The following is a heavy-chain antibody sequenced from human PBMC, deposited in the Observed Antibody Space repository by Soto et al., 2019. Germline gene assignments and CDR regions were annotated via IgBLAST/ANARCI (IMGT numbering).Heavy chain of an antibody. CDR1: GFSLSTSGMC. D-gene: IGHD6-13*01. CDR3: ARIRVSYSSSLAFYYYYGMDV. CDR2: IDWDDDK. J-gene: IGHJ6*02. Sequence: GSGPTLVNPTQTLTLTCTFSGFSLSTSGMCVSWIRQPPGKALEWLALIDWDDDKYYSTSLKTRLTISKDTSKNQVVLTMTNMDPVDTATYYCARIRVSYSSSLAFYYYYGMDVWGQGTTVTVSS. V-gene: IGHV2-70*01.